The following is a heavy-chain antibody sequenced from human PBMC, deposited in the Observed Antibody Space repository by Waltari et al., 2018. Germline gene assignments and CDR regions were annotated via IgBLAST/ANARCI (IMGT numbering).Heavy chain of an antibody. V-gene: IGHV4-4*07. D-gene: IGHD4-17*01. CDR2: IYSDGRT. CDR3: ARAPRPMTTVTRYNDLDYYHYMDV. J-gene: IGHJ6*03. CDR1: GASLRRYS. Sequence: QVQLQESGPGLVRPSETLSLTCPVSGASLRRYSWSWIRQPAGKGLEWIGRIYSDGRTNYNPSLKSRVTMSLDTSNNQFSLKLSSVTAADTAVYYCARAPRPMTTVTRYNDLDYYHYMDVWGKGTTVTVSS.